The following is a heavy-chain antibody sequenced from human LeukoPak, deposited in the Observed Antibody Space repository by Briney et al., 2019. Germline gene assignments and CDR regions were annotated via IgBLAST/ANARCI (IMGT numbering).Heavy chain of an antibody. J-gene: IGHJ4*02. CDR1: GFTFSSYA. V-gene: IGHV3-30*04. D-gene: IGHD6-13*01. CDR3: ARTGDGAAAVFDY. CDR2: ISYDGSNK. Sequence: GGSLRLSCAASGFTFSSYAMHWVRQAPGKGLEWVAVISYDGSNKYYADSVKGRFTISRDNSKNTLYLQMNSLRAEDTAVYYCARTGDGAAAVFDYWGQGTLVTVSS.